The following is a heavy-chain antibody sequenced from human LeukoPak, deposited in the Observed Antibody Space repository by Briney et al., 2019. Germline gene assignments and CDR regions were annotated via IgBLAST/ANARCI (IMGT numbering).Heavy chain of an antibody. CDR2: INPNSGGT. Sequence: GASVKVSCKASGYTFTGYYMHWVRQAPGQGLEWMGWINPNSGGTNYAQKFQGWVTMTRDTSISTAYMELSRLRSDDTAVYYCARDSIAAAEDYNWFDLWGQGTLVTVSS. D-gene: IGHD6-13*01. J-gene: IGHJ5*02. V-gene: IGHV1-2*04. CDR3: ARDSIAAAEDYNWFDL. CDR1: GYTFTGYY.